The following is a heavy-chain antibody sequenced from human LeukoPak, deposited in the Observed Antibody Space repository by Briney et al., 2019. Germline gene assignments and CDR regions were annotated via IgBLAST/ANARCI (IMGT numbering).Heavy chain of an antibody. J-gene: IGHJ2*01. CDR3: GREAVGTGDWYIDL. Sequence: GGSLRLSCAVSEFILSDYWMHWVRQIPGEGLVWVSCMDSAGNSITYADSVKGRFTISRDNAKNTLFLQMNSLRAEDTAVYYCGREAVGTGDWYIDLWGRGTLVTVSS. CDR2: MDSAGNSI. V-gene: IGHV3-74*01. D-gene: IGHD1-1*01. CDR1: EFILSDYW.